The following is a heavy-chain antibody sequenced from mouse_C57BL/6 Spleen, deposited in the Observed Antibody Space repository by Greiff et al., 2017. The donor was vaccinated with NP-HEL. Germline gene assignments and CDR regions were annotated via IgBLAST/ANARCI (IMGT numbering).Heavy chain of an antibody. J-gene: IGHJ4*01. V-gene: IGHV1-15*01. CDR3: TRGTTVVADYYAMDY. CDR1: GYTFTDYE. Sequence: QVQLQQSGAELVRPGASVTLSCKASGYTFTDYEMHWVKQTPVHGLEWIGAIDPETGGTAYNQKFKGKAILTADKSSSTAYMELRSLTSEDSAVYYCTRGTTVVADYYAMDYWGQGTSVTVSS. CDR2: IDPETGGT. D-gene: IGHD1-1*01.